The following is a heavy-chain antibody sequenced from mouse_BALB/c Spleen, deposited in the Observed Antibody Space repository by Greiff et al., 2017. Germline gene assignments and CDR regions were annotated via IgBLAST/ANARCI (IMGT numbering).Heavy chain of an antibody. D-gene: IGHD1-2*01. Sequence: EVQLQQSGAELVKPGASVKLSCTASGFNIKDTYMHWVKQRPEQGLEWIGRIDPANGNTKYDPKFQGKATITADTSSNTAYLQLSSLTSEDTAVYYWARGVRLPLYAMDYWGQGTSVTVSS. V-gene: IGHV14-3*02. CDR3: ARGVRLPLYAMDY. CDR1: GFNIKDTY. J-gene: IGHJ4*01. CDR2: IDPANGNT.